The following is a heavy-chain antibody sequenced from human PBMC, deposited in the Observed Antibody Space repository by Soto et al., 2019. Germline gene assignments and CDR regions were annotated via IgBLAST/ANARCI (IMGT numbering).Heavy chain of an antibody. J-gene: IGHJ4*02. CDR1: GASISSYY. CDR2: VYYSGST. Sequence: QVQLQESGPGLVKPSETLSLTCTVSGASISSYYWSWIRQPPGKGLEWIGYVYYSGSTNYNPSLKSRATISVDTSKNQFSLKLSSVTAADTAMYYCARDTTPSLWGQGTLVTVSS. V-gene: IGHV4-59*01. CDR3: ARDTTPSL. D-gene: IGHD1-1*01.